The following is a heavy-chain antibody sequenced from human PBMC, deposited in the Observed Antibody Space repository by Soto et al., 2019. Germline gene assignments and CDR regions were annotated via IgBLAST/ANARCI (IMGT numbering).Heavy chain of an antibody. CDR3: ARTSILVLLFLDRFPGRQFDY. Sequence: PGGSLRLSCAASGFTFSSYAMSWVRQAPGKGLEWVAVISYDGSNKYYADSVKGRFTISRDNSKNTLYLQMNSLRAEDTAVYYCARTSILVLLFLDRFPGRQFDYWGQGTLVPVSS. J-gene: IGHJ4*02. D-gene: IGHD3-3*01. V-gene: IGHV3-30-3*01. CDR2: ISYDGSNK. CDR1: GFTFSSYA.